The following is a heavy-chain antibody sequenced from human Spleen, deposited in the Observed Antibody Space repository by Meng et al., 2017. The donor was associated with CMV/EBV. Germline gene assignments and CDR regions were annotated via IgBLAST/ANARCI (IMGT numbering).Heavy chain of an antibody. CDR2: IYYSGST. V-gene: IGHV4-59*13. Sequence: GSLRLSCTVSGGSISSYYWSWIRQPPGKGLEWIGYIYYSGSTNYNPSLKSRVTISVDTSKNQFSLKLSSVTAADTAVYYCARERRERTGNFGGYYYYGLDIWGQGTTVTVSS. J-gene: IGHJ6*02. D-gene: IGHD3-16*01. CDR1: GGSISSYY. CDR3: ARERRERTGNFGGYYYYGLDI.